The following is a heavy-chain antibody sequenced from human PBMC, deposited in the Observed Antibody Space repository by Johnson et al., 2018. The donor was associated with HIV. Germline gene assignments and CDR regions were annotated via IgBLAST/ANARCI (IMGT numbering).Heavy chain of an antibody. CDR1: GFTFSSYA. CDR3: AGQVRAFDI. V-gene: IGHV3-30*04. J-gene: IGHJ3*02. Sequence: QMQLVESGGGVVQPGRSLRLSCAASGFTFSSYAMHWVRQAPGKGLEWVAVISYDGSNKYYADSVKGRFTISRDNSMHTMYLQMNSLRAEDTAVYYCAGQVRAFDIWGQGTTVTVSS. CDR2: ISYDGSNK. D-gene: IGHD6-19*01.